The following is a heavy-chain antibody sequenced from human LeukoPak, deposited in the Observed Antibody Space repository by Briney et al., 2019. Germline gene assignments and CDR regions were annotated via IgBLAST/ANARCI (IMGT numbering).Heavy chain of an antibody. J-gene: IGHJ4*02. Sequence: GRSLRLSCAASGFTFSSYAMHWVRQAPGKGLEWVAVISYDGSNKYYADSVKGRFTISRDNSKNTLYLQMNSLRAEDTAVYYCTRDLIGYFDYWGQGTLVTVSS. D-gene: IGHD2-8*01. CDR1: GFTFSSYA. CDR3: TRDLIGYFDY. V-gene: IGHV3-30-3*01. CDR2: ISYDGSNK.